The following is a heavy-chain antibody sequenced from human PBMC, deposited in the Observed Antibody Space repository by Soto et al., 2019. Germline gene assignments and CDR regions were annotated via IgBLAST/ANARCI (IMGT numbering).Heavy chain of an antibody. J-gene: IGHJ4*02. Sequence: QVQLVQSGAEVKKPGASVKVSCKASGYTFTSYYMHWVRQAPGQGLEWMGIINPSGGSTSYAQKCQGRVTMTRDTSTSTVYMELSSLRSEDTAVYYCARVGFLEWLFDYWGQGTLVTVSS. CDR3: ARVGFLEWLFDY. V-gene: IGHV1-46*03. D-gene: IGHD3-3*01. CDR1: GYTFTSYY. CDR2: INPSGGST.